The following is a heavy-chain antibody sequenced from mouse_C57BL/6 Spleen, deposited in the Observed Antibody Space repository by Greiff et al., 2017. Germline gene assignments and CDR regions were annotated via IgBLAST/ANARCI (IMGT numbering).Heavy chain of an antibody. J-gene: IGHJ1*03. CDR3: ASPFIHEWYFDV. Sequence: VKLVESGPGLVQPSQSLSFTCTVSGFSLTSYGVHWVRQSPGKGLEWLGVIWSGGSTDYNAAFISRLSISKDNSKSQVFFKMNSLQADDTAIYYCASPFIHEWYFDVWGTGTTVTVSS. CDR1: GFSLTSYG. CDR2: IWSGGST. V-gene: IGHV2-2*01. D-gene: IGHD1-1*01.